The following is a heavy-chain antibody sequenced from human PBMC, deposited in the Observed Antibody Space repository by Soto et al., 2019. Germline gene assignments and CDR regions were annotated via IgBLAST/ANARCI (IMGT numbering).Heavy chain of an antibody. J-gene: IGHJ2*01. V-gene: IGHV1-8*01. Sequence: QEQLVQSGAEVKKPGASVKVSCKASGYTFTNYDINWVRQATGQGLEWMGWMNPTSGHTGYAQKVQGRITLTRDTSIGTAYMELRSLRSEDTAVYYCATGRKTAAGTCYFGLWGRGTLVTVSS. D-gene: IGHD6-13*01. CDR2: MNPTSGHT. CDR1: GYTFTNYD. CDR3: ATGRKTAAGTCYFGL.